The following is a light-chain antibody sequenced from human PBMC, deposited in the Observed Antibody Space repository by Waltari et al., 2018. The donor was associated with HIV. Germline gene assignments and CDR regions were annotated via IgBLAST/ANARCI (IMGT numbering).Light chain of an antibody. Sequence: QSVLTQPPSAFGSPGQRLTISCSGSSSNSGSNAVNWYQHFPGTAPTPLIFGNVQRPSGVPARISGSKSGTSASLAISGLRSEDEGEYYCASWDDSLQAVVFGGGTKVTV. CDR1: SSNSGSNA. CDR2: GNV. V-gene: IGLV1-44*01. J-gene: IGLJ2*01. CDR3: ASWDDSLQAVV.